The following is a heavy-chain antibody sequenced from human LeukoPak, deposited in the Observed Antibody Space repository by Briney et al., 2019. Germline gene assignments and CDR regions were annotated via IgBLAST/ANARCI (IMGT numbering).Heavy chain of an antibody. J-gene: IGHJ4*02. Sequence: GGSLRLSCTASGVTFSSYALNWGRQAPGKGLEWVSAMSVRGDRSYYTDSVQGRLTISRDNSKNTLFLQMNRLSVEATALYYCAQGGAVVPPGNYLDSWGQGTLVTVSS. D-gene: IGHD2-2*01. CDR1: GVTFSSYA. V-gene: IGHV3-23*01. CDR3: AQGGAVVPPGNYLDS. CDR2: MSVRGDRS.